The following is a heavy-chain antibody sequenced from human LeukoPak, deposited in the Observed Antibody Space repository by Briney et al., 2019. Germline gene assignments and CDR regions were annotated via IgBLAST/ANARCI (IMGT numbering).Heavy chain of an antibody. D-gene: IGHD6-13*01. CDR3: ARGRSYSSLCD. J-gene: IGHJ4*02. V-gene: IGHV3-33*01. CDR2: IWYDGSNK. CDR1: GFTFSSYG. Sequence: PGGSLRLSCAASGFTFSSYGMHWVRQAPGKGLEWVADIWYDGSNKYYADSVKDRFTISRDNSKNTLYLQMNSLRAEDTAVYYCARGRSYSSLCDWGQGTLVTVSS.